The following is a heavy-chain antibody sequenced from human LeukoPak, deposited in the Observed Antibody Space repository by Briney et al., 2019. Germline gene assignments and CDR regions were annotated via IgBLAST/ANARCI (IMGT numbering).Heavy chain of an antibody. CDR3: AREQLAGGGFDP. CDR1: GFTFSRYW. D-gene: IGHD1-1*01. J-gene: IGHJ5*02. CDR2: IKQDGSEK. V-gene: IGHV3-7*01. Sequence: PGGSLRLSCAASGFTFSRYWMSWVRQAPGKGLEWVANIKQDGSEKYYVDSVKGRFTISRDNAKNSLYLQMNSLRAEDTAVYYCAREQLAGGGFDPWGQGTLVTVSS.